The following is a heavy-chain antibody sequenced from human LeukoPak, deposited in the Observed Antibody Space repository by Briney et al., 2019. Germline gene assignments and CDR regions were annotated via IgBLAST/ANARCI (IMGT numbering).Heavy chain of an antibody. CDR2: IYTSGST. J-gene: IGHJ4*02. CDR1: GGSISSYY. CDR3: ARGYYESSGYYPLSD. Sequence: SETLSLTCTVSGGSISSYYWSWIRQPAGKGLEWIGRIYTSGSTNYNPSLKSRVTMSVDTSKNQFSLKLSSVAAADTAVYYCARGYYESSGYYPLSDWGQGTLVTVSS. D-gene: IGHD3-22*01. V-gene: IGHV4-4*07.